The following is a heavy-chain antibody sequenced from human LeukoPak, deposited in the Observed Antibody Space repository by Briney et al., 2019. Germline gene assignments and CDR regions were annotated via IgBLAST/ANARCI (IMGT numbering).Heavy chain of an antibody. V-gene: IGHV3-21*01. Sequence: GGSLRLSCAASGFTFGSFSMTWVRQAPGKGLEWGSTISSSGTYIYYADSVKGRFTISRDNAKNSLYLQMNSLRAEDTAVYYCARDPGRSGGSCYSDYWGQGTLATVSS. J-gene: IGHJ4*02. CDR1: GFTFGSFS. D-gene: IGHD2-15*01. CDR3: ARDPGRSGGSCYSDY. CDR2: ISSSGTYI.